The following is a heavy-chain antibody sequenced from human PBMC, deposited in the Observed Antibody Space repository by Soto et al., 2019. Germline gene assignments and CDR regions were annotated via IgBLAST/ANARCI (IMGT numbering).Heavy chain of an antibody. CDR2: IDPSDSYT. CDR3: GRAFGSGHADV. CDR1: DEIFNTYW. Sequence: GESLKISCQTSDEIFNTYWITWVRQMPGRGLEWVGRIDPSDSYTTYNPSLKGHVILSVDKSMNTAYVQWTSLRASDTAMYFCGRAFGSGHADVWGQRTLVTVSS. V-gene: IGHV5-10-1*01. J-gene: IGHJ1*01. D-gene: IGHD1-26*01.